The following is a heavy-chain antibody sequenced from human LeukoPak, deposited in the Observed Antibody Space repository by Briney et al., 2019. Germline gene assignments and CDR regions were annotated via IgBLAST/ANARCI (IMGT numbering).Heavy chain of an antibody. CDR3: ARDMRVRGRLGYYYYYYMDV. J-gene: IGHJ6*03. CDR1: GYSISSGYY. Sequence: SETLSLTCTVSGYSISSGYYWGWIRQPPGKGLEWIGSIYHSGSTYYNPSLKSRVTISVDTSKNQFSLKLSSVTAADTAVYYCARDMRVRGRLGYYYYYYMDVWGKGTTVTVSS. V-gene: IGHV4-38-2*02. CDR2: IYHSGST. D-gene: IGHD3-10*01.